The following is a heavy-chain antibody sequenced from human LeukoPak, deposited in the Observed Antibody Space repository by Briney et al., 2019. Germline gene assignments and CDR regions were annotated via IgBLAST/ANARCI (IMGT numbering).Heavy chain of an antibody. J-gene: IGHJ4*02. CDR2: VSYSADT. CDR1: GGSVSSFY. V-gene: IGHV4-59*02. D-gene: IGHD6-19*01. Sequence: SETLSLTCTVSGGSVSSFYWSWIRQPPGKGLDWIGYVSYSADTNYNPSLKSRVTLSVDTSKNQFSLSLTSVTAADTALYFCARASNNGWYQYYWGQGALVSASS. CDR3: ARASNNGWYQYY.